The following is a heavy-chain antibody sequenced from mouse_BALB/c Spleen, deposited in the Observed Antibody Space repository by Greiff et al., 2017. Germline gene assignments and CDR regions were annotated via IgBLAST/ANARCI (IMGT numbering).Heavy chain of an antibody. Sequence: EVQLKESGPELVKPGASVKMSCKASGYTFTSYVMHWVKQKPGQGLEWIGYINPYNDGTKYNEKFKGKATLTSDKSSSTAYMELSSLTSEDSAVYYCARSGGYDFFAYWGQGTLVTVSA. J-gene: IGHJ3*01. V-gene: IGHV1-14*01. CDR3: ARSGGYDFFAY. D-gene: IGHD3-2*02. CDR1: GYTFTSYV. CDR2: INPYNDGT.